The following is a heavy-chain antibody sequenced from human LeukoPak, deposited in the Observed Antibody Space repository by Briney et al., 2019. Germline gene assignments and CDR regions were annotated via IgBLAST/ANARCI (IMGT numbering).Heavy chain of an antibody. V-gene: IGHV1-18*01. CDR3: AREYCSSTSYTLGYYYMDV. CDR1: GYTFTSYG. Sequence: GASVKVSCKASGYTFTSYGISWVRQAPGQGLEWMGWISAYNGNTNYAQKLQGRVTMTIDTSTSTAYMELRSLRSDDTAVYYCAREYCSSTSYTLGYYYMDVWGKGTTVTVSS. CDR2: ISAYNGNT. D-gene: IGHD2-2*01. J-gene: IGHJ6*03.